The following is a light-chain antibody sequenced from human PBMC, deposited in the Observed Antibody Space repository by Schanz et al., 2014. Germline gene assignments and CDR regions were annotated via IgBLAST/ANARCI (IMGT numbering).Light chain of an antibody. CDR2: DVS. Sequence: QSALTQPPSASGSPGQSVTISCTGTSSDIGRYNYVSWYQQHPGKAPRLMIYDVSSRPSGVSNRFSGSKSGNTASLTISGIQAEDEADYYCCSYAGSSTLVFGGGTKLTVL. CDR1: SSDIGRYNY. CDR3: CSYAGSSTLV. J-gene: IGLJ2*01. V-gene: IGLV2-23*02.